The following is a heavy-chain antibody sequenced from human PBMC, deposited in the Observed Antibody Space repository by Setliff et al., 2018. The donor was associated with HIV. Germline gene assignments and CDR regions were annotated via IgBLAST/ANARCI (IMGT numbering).Heavy chain of an antibody. CDR3: ARHWRGSGWSNWLDP. J-gene: IGHJ5*02. CDR2: IYYSGST. D-gene: IGHD6-19*01. CDR1: GGSISSNNYY. Sequence: SETLSLTCTVSGGSISSNNYYWGWIRQPPEKGLEWIGSIYYSGSTFYNPSLKSRLTISVDTSKNQFSLKLTSVTAADTAVYYCARHWRGSGWSNWLDPWGQGTLVTVSS. V-gene: IGHV4-39*01.